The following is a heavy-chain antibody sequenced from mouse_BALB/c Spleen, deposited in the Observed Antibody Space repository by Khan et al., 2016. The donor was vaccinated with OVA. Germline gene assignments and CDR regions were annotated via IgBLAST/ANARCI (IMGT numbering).Heavy chain of an antibody. D-gene: IGHD2-12*01. V-gene: IGHV5-17*02. CDR3: ASSRYWSWFDS. J-gene: IGHJ3*01. Sequence: EVELVESGGGLVQPGGSRKLSCTASGFTFRSFGMHWVRQAPEKGLEWVAYIGSDSSTIYYADTVKGRFTISRDNPKNTLLLQLTSLRSEDTAMDYCASSRYWSWFDSWGQGTLVTVSA. CDR2: IGSDSSTI. CDR1: GFTFRSFG.